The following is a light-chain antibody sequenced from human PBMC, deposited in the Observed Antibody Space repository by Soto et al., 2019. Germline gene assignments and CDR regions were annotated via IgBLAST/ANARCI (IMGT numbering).Light chain of an antibody. Sequence: EIVLTQSPVTLSLSPGERATLSCRASQSVRSYLAWYQQKPGQAPRLLIYDAFKRATGIPARFSGSGSGTDFTLTIISLEPEDFAVYYCQQRSNWPSTFGGGTKVEIK. CDR3: QQRSNWPST. V-gene: IGKV3-11*01. CDR1: QSVRSY. J-gene: IGKJ4*01. CDR2: DAF.